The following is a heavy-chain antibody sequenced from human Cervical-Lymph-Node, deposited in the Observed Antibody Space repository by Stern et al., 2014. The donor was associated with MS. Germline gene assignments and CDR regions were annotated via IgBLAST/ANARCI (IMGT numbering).Heavy chain of an antibody. CDR1: GGSISSSSYY. Sequence: QLQLQESGPGLVKPSETLSLTCTVSGGSISSSSYYWGWIRQPPGKGLEWIGSIYYSGSTYYNPDLKSRVTISVDQSKKQFSLKLSSVTAADTAVYYCARWAYSSGWYNWFDPWGQGTLVTVSS. D-gene: IGHD3-22*01. CDR3: ARWAYSSGWYNWFDP. J-gene: IGHJ5*02. CDR2: IYYSGST. V-gene: IGHV4-39*01.